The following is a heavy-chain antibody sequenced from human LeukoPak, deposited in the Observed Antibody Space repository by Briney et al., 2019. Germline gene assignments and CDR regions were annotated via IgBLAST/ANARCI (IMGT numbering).Heavy chain of an antibody. CDR2: IYYSGRT. CDR1: GGSISSYY. CDR3: ARAVVGELFHVDY. V-gene: IGHV4-59*01. D-gene: IGHD3-10*01. Sequence: SETLSLTYTVSGGSISSYYWSWIRQPPGKGLEWIGYIYYSGRTNYNPSLKSRVTISVDTSKNQFSLKLSSVTAADTAVYYCARAVVGELFHVDYWGQGTLVTVSS. J-gene: IGHJ4*02.